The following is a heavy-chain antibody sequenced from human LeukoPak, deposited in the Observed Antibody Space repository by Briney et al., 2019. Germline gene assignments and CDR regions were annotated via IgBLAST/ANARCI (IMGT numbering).Heavy chain of an antibody. CDR2: ISSSSSYT. V-gene: IGHV3-11*05. D-gene: IGHD3-16*01. J-gene: IGHJ6*02. CDR3: ARDGGESLGELVYGMDV. CDR1: GFTFSRYW. Sequence: GGSLRLSCAVSGFTFSRYWMSWVRQAPGKGLEWVSYISSSSSYTNYADSVKGRFTISRDNAKNSLYLQMNSLRAEDTAVYYCARDGGESLGELVYGMDVWGQGTTVTVSS.